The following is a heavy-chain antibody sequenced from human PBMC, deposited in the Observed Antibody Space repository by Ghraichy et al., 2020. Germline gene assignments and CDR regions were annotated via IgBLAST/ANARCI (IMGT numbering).Heavy chain of an antibody. CDR2: IYYSGTT. V-gene: IGHV4-39*07. Sequence: SQTLSLTCTVSGASISSRNYYWAWIRQPPGQGLEWIGMIYYSGTTYYKSSLKSRITISVDTAKDQFSLKLSSMTAADTAVYFCARDRSLLSGEFDFWGPGTLVTVSS. J-gene: IGHJ3*01. CDR1: GASISSRNYY. CDR3: ARDRSLLSGEFDF. D-gene: IGHD3-22*01.